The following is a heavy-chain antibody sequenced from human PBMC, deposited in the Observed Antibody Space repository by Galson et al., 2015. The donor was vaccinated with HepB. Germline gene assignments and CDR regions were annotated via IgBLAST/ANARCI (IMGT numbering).Heavy chain of an antibody. CDR3: ARVSTMIVVVITSFDY. D-gene: IGHD3-22*01. CDR2: ISYDGSNK. V-gene: IGHV3-30-3*01. Sequence: SLRLSCAASGFTFSSYAMHWVRQAPGKGLEWVAVISYDGSNKYYADSVKGRFTISRDNSKNTLYLQMNSLRAEDTAVYYCARVSTMIVVVITSFDYWGQGTLVTVSS. J-gene: IGHJ4*02. CDR1: GFTFSSYA.